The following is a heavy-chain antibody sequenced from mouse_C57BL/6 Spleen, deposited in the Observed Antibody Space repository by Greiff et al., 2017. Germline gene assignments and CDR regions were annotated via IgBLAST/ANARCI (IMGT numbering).Heavy chain of an antibody. CDR3: ARRHYGSSYYAMDY. CDR1: GYTFTSYG. V-gene: IGHV1-81*01. J-gene: IGHJ4*01. D-gene: IGHD1-1*01. CDR2: IYPRSGNT. Sequence: QIQLQQSGAELARPGASVKLSCKASGYTFTSYGISWVKQRTGQGLEWIGEIYPRSGNTYYNEKFKGKATLTADKSSSTAYMELRSLTSEDSAVYVCARRHYGSSYYAMDYWGQGTSVTVSS.